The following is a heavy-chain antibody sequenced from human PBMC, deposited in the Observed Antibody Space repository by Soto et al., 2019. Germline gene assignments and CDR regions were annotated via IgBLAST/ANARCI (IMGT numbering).Heavy chain of an antibody. CDR1: GGSISSGGYY. CDR2: IYYSGST. J-gene: IGHJ5*02. V-gene: IGHV4-31*03. Sequence: SETLSLTCTVSGGSISSGGYYWSWIRQHPGKGLEWIGYIYYSGSTYYNPSLRSRVTISVDTSKNQFSLKLSSVTAADTAVYYCARSPLEGGGAVAHVNWFDPWGQGTLVTVSS. D-gene: IGHD6-19*01. CDR3: ARSPLEGGGAVAHVNWFDP.